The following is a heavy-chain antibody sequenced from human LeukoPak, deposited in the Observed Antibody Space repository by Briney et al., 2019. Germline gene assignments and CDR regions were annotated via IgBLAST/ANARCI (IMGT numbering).Heavy chain of an antibody. CDR2: IYYSGST. D-gene: IGHD3-10*01. V-gene: IGHV4-59*01. CDR1: GGSISSYY. J-gene: IGHJ6*03. Sequence: KPSETLSLTCTVSGGSISSYYWSWIRQPPGKGLEWIGYIYYSGSTNYNPSLKSRVTISVDTSKNQFSLKLSSVTAADTAVYYCARVPPYYYGSGSYNPAYYYYYYMDVWGKGTTVTVSS. CDR3: ARVPPYYYGSGSYNPAYYYYYYMDV.